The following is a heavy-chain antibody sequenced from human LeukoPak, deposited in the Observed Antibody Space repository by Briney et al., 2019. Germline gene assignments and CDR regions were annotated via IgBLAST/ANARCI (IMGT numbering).Heavy chain of an antibody. CDR3: AKARPPYDSSGYDAFDI. J-gene: IGHJ3*02. CDR2: IWYDGSNK. Sequence: GGSLRLSCAASGFTFSSYGMHWVRQAPGKGLEWVAVIWYDGSNKYYADSVKGRFTISSDYSKNTLYLQTHSLRAEATAVYYCAKARPPYDSSGYDAFDIWGQGTMVTVSS. V-gene: IGHV3-33*06. D-gene: IGHD3-22*01. CDR1: GFTFSSYG.